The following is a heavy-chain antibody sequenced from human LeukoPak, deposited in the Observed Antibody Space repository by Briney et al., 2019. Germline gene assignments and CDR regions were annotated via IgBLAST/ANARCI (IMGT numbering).Heavy chain of an antibody. CDR3: TTFRRYNWNDEYYYYYYYMDV. Sequence: GGSLRLSCAAPGFTFSNAWMSWVRQAPGKGLEWFGRIISKTDGGTTDYAGTVKGRFTISRDDSKNTLYLQMNSLKTEDTAVYYCTTFRRYNWNDEYYYYYYYMDVWGKGTTVTVSS. V-gene: IGHV3-15*01. CDR1: GFTFSNAW. D-gene: IGHD1-1*01. J-gene: IGHJ6*03. CDR2: IISKTDGGTT.